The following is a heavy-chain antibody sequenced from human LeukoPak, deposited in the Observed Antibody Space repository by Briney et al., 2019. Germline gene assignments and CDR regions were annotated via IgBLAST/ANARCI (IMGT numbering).Heavy chain of an antibody. J-gene: IGHJ1*01. CDR2: INSDGSST. CDR3: ARDTRSALGQH. CDR1: GFTFSSYW. V-gene: IGHV3-74*01. Sequence: PGGSLRLSCAASGFTFSSYWMHWVRQAPGKGLVWVSRINSDGSSTNYADSVKGRFTISRDNAKNTLHLQMNSLRAEDTAVYYCARDTRSALGQHWGQGTLVTVSS. D-gene: IGHD2-15*01.